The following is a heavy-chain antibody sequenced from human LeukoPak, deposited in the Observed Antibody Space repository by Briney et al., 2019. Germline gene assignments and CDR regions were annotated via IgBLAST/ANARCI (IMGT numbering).Heavy chain of an antibody. J-gene: IGHJ3*02. CDR1: GGSISTGGYS. V-gene: IGHV4-30-2*01. Sequence: SQTLSLTCAVSGGSISTGGYSWSWLRQPPGKGLEWIGYIYHSAITYYNASLESRVTISVDRYKSQFSLELSSVDAADRAVYYCGRLVEMATIADAFDMWGQGTMVSVFS. CDR2: IYHSAIT. D-gene: IGHD5-24*01. CDR3: GRLVEMATIADAFDM.